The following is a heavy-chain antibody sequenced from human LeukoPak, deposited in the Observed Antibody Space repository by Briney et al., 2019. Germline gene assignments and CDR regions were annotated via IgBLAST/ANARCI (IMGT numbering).Heavy chain of an antibody. CDR1: GFTFSSYL. CDR2: ISYDGSNK. J-gene: IGHJ5*02. CDR3: ARAGDSSSWYAWFDP. V-gene: IGHV3-30-3*01. D-gene: IGHD6-13*01. Sequence: HPGGSLRLSCAASGFTFSSYLMTWVRQAPGKGLEWVAVISYDGSNKYYADSVKGRFTISRDNSKNTLYLQMNSLRAEDTAVYYCARAGDSSSWYAWFDPWGQGTLVTVSS.